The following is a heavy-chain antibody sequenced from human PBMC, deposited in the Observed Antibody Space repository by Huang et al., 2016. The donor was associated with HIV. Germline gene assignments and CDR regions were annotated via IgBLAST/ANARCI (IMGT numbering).Heavy chain of an antibody. D-gene: IGHD3-9*01. CDR2: SLPMVWRA. Sequence: QVHLVQSGAEVKKPGSSVRVSCTASGGSFKISGISWVRQAPGQGLEWLGGSLPMVWRANYAQESSDRVTITAREATTTVYMDLTSLRPEDTAVYYCASGASYEIWTPYYSGWHYSMDVWGEGTTVTVSS. CDR1: GGSFKISG. V-gene: IGHV1-69*13. J-gene: IGHJ6*03. CDR3: ASGASYEIWTPYYSGWHYSMDV.